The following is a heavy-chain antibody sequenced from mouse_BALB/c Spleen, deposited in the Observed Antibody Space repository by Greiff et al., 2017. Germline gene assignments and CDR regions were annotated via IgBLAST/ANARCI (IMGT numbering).Heavy chain of an antibody. J-gene: IGHJ1*01. V-gene: IGHV14-3*02. CDR1: GFNIKDTY. CDR3: AAVVAKYFDV. CDR2: IDPANGNT. D-gene: IGHD1-1*01. Sequence: VQLQQSGAELVKPGASVKLSCTASGFNIKDTYMHWVKQRPEQGLEWIGRIDPANGNTKYDPKFHGKATITADTSSNTAYLQLSSLTSEDTAVYYCAAVVAKYFDVWGAGTTVTVSS.